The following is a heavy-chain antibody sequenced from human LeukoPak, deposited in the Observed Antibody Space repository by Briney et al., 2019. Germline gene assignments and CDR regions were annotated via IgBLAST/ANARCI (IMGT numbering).Heavy chain of an antibody. D-gene: IGHD2-15*01. CDR2: ISGSGDKT. CDR3: AKDTTAWWYHRAYMNV. J-gene: IGHJ6*03. Sequence: PGGSLRLSCAASGFSLSTYALSWVRQAPGGGLEWVAAISGSGDKTYHADSVKGRFTTSKDNSENRLSLQMDSLRAEDTAVYFCAKDTTAWWYHRAYMNVWGKGTTVTVSS. V-gene: IGHV3-23*01. CDR1: GFSLSTYA.